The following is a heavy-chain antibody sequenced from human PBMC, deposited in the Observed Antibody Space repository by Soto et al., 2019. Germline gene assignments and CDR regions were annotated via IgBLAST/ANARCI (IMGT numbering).Heavy chain of an antibody. V-gene: IGHV1-2*02. CDR3: ATEEYSSSYNWFDP. J-gene: IGHJ5*02. Sequence: AASVKVSCKASGYTFTGYYMHWVRQAPGQGLEWMGWINPNSGGTNYAQKFQGRVTMTRDTSISTAYMELSRLRPDDTAAYYYATEEYSSSYNWFDPWGQGTLVTVSS. CDR1: GYTFTGYY. D-gene: IGHD6-6*01. CDR2: INPNSGGT.